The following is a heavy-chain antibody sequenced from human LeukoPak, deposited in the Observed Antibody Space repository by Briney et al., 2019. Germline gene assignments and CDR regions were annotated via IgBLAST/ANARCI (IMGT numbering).Heavy chain of an antibody. CDR3: ARDYGSGSYYNVGY. V-gene: IGHV3-7*03. J-gene: IGHJ4*02. Sequence: GGSLRLSCAASGFTFSSYWMSWVRQAPGKGLEWVANIKQDGSEKYYVDFVKGRFTISRDNAKNSLYLQMNSLRAEDTAVYYCARDYGSGSYYNVGYWGQGTLVTVSS. D-gene: IGHD3-10*01. CDR2: IKQDGSEK. CDR1: GFTFSSYW.